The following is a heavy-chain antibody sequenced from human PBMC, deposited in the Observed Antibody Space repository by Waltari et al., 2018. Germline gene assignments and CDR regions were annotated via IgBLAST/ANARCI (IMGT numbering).Heavy chain of an antibody. CDR1: GYSLTESA. Sequence: QVQLVQSGAEVKKPGASVKVSCRVSGYSLTESALHWVRQAPGKGLAWLGGVDPEDGEAVYAQEFQSRVTMTEDTSKDTAYMELSSLTYEDTAVYYCTRDRVGYCSGGTCYSRWFDPWGQGTLVTVSS. CDR2: VDPEDGEA. D-gene: IGHD2-15*01. CDR3: TRDRVGYCSGGTCYSRWFDP. J-gene: IGHJ5*02. V-gene: IGHV1-24*01.